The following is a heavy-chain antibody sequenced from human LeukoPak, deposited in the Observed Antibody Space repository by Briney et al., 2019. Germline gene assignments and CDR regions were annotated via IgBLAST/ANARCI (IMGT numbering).Heavy chain of an antibody. CDR1: GFTFSSYE. CDR2: ISNSGSSI. Sequence: GGSLRLSCAASGFTFSSYEMNWVRQAPGKGLEWLSHISNSGSSIQYADSVKGRFTISRDNAKNSLYLQMNSLRVEDTAVYYCARTIDGPFAYWGQGTLVTVSS. V-gene: IGHV3-48*03. D-gene: IGHD5-24*01. CDR3: ARTIDGPFAY. J-gene: IGHJ4*02.